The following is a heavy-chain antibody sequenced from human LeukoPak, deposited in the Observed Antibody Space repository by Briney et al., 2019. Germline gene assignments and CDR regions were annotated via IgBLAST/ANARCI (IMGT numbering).Heavy chain of an antibody. D-gene: IGHD3-10*01. J-gene: IGHJ6*04. Sequence: PGRSLRLSCAASGFTFSSYGMHWVRQAPGKGLEWVAVIWYDGSNKYYADSVKGRFTISRDNSKNTLYLQMNSLRAEDTAVYYCARSILLWFGEPHYGMDVWAKGPRSPSPQ. CDR3: ARSILLWFGEPHYGMDV. CDR1: GFTFSSYG. V-gene: IGHV3-33*01. CDR2: IWYDGSNK.